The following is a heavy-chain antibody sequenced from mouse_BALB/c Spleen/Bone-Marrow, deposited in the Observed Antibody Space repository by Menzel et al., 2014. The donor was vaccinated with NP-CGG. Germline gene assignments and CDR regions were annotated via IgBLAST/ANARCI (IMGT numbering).Heavy chain of an antibody. CDR2: INPYSDGT. D-gene: IGHD1-1*01. CDR1: GYTFTSYV. V-gene: IGHV1-14*01. Sequence: VQLQQSGPELVKPGASVKMSCKASGYTFTSYVMHWVKQKPGQGLEWIGYINPYSDGTKYNEKFKGKAKLTSDKSSSTAYMELSSLTSEDSAVYYCARTYYYGSNLFAYWGQGTLVTVSA. J-gene: IGHJ3*01. CDR3: ARTYYYGSNLFAY.